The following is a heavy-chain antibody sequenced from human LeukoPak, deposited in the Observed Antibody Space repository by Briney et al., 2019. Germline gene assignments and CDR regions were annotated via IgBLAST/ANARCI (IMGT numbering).Heavy chain of an antibody. J-gene: IGHJ5*02. Sequence: SVKVSCKASGGTFSSYAISWVRQAPGQGLEWMGGIIPIFGTANYAQKFQGRVTITADESTSTAYMELSSLRPEDTAVYYCARVGRMIHEAHRFDPWGQGTLVTVSS. CDR2: IIPIFGTA. CDR1: GGTFSSYA. V-gene: IGHV1-69*13. D-gene: IGHD3-16*01. CDR3: ARVGRMIHEAHRFDP.